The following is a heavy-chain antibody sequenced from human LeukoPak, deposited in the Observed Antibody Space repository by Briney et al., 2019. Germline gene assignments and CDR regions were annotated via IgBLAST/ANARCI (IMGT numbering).Heavy chain of an antibody. CDR3: ARGASLLWFGEPPYDY. Sequence: SETLSLTCAVYGGSFSGYYWSWIRQPPGKGLEWIGEINHSGSTNYNPSLKSRVTISVDTSKNQFSLKLSSVTAADTAVYYCARGASLLWFGEPPYDYWGQGTLVTVSS. V-gene: IGHV4-34*01. CDR1: GGSFSGYY. J-gene: IGHJ4*02. D-gene: IGHD3-10*01. CDR2: INHSGST.